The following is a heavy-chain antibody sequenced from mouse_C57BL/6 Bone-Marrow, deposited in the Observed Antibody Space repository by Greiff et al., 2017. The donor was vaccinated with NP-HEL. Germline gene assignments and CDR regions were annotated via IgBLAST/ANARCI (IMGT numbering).Heavy chain of an antibody. D-gene: IGHD2-12*01. J-gene: IGHJ3*01. CDR3: AREGTYDDWFAY. CDR2: ISDGGSYT. CDR1: GFTFSSYA. Sequence: DVHLVESGGGLVKPGGSLKLSCAASGFTFSSYAMSWVRQTSEKRLEWVATISDGGSYTYYPDNVKGRFTISRDNAKNNLYLQMSHLKSEDTAMYYCAREGTYDDWFAYWGQGTLVTVSA. V-gene: IGHV5-4*01.